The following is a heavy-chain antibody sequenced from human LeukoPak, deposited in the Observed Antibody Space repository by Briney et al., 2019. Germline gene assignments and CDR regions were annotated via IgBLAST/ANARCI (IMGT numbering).Heavy chain of an antibody. Sequence: GGSLRLSCAAFGFTFSSYGMNWVRQAPGKGLEWVSYISSSGSTIYYADSVKGRFTISRDNAKNSLYLQMNSLRAEDTAVYYCAKGLGYCSGGSCYEYLFDYWGQGTLVTVSS. D-gene: IGHD2-15*01. CDR3: AKGLGYCSGGSCYEYLFDY. J-gene: IGHJ4*02. V-gene: IGHV3-48*04. CDR1: GFTFSSYG. CDR2: ISSSGSTI.